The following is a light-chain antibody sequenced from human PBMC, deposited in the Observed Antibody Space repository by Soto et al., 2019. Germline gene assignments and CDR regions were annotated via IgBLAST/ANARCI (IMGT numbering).Light chain of an antibody. Sequence: DIQMTQSTSSLYASVGDRVTIPCLPSQSIGISLNWYQQRPGKAPKLLVFAASSLQSGVPSRFSGSGSGTDFTLTISSLHPEDFATYYCQQSYSSPTWTFGQGTKVDIK. V-gene: IGKV1-39*01. J-gene: IGKJ1*01. CDR3: QQSYSSPTWT. CDR1: QSIGIS. CDR2: AAS.